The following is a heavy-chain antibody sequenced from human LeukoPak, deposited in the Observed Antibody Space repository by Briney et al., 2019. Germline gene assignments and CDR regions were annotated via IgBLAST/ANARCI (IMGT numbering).Heavy chain of an antibody. V-gene: IGHV4-39*07. CDR3: ARGRYYFDY. J-gene: IGHJ4*02. CDR1: GGSISSTTYR. Sequence: PSETLSLTCTVSGGSISSTTYRWGWIRQPPGKGLEWIGNFCYSGSTYYTPSLKSRVTISVDTSKNQFSLKLSSVTAADTAVYYCARGRYYFDYWGQGTLVTVSS. CDR2: FCYSGST.